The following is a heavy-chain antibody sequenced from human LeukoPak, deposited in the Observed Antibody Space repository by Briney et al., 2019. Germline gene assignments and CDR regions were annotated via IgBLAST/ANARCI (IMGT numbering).Heavy chain of an antibody. CDR3: ASYLTSIPSGMDV. D-gene: IGHD2/OR15-2a*01. Sequence: GGSLRLSCAASGFTFSSYWMHWLRQEPRKGLVWVSRISIDGSSRSYADSVKGRFTISRDNGKNTLYLQMNSLRAEDTAVYYCASYLTSIPSGMDVWGQGATVTVSS. CDR1: GFTFSSYW. J-gene: IGHJ6*02. CDR2: ISIDGSSR. V-gene: IGHV3-74*01.